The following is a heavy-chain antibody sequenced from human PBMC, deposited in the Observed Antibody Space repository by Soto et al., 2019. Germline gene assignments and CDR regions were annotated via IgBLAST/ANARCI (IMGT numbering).Heavy chain of an antibody. CDR1: GGSISSNSYY. V-gene: IGHV4-39*01. J-gene: IGHJ4*02. Sequence: SETLSLTCSVSGGSISSNSYYWVWIRQPPGKGLEWIGSIYYSGSTYYSPSLKSRVTISVDTSKNQFSLKLNSVTAADTAVYYCARGGAPYIIGLYAFDCWGQGTLLTVSS. CDR2: IYYSGST. CDR3: ARGGAPYIIGLYAFDC. D-gene: IGHD6-19*01.